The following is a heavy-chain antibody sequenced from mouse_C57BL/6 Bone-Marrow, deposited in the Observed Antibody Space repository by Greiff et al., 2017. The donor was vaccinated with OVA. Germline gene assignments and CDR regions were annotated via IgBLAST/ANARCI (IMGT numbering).Heavy chain of an antibody. D-gene: IGHD1-1*01. Sequence: EVKLMESEGGLVQPGSSMKLSCTASGFTFSDYYMAWVRQVPEQGLEWVANINYDGSSTYYLDSLKSRFIISRDNAKNILYLQMSSRKSEDTATYYCARVTTVVRCWYFDVWGTGTTVSVSS. CDR2: INYDGSST. J-gene: IGHJ1*03. V-gene: IGHV5-16*01. CDR3: ARVTTVVRCWYFDV. CDR1: GFTFSDYY.